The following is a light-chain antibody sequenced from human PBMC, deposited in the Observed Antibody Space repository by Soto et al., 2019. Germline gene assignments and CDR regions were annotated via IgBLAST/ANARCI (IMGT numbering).Light chain of an antibody. J-gene: IGLJ7*01. V-gene: IGLV2-14*01. CDR2: DVS. CDR1: SSDVGGYNY. Sequence: QSALTQPASVSGSPGQSITISCTGTSSDVGGYNYVSWYQQHPGKAPKLMIYDVSNRPSGVSNRFSGSKSGNTASLTISGLQAEDEADYYCSSYTSSRPAVFGGGTQLTVL. CDR3: SSYTSSRPAV.